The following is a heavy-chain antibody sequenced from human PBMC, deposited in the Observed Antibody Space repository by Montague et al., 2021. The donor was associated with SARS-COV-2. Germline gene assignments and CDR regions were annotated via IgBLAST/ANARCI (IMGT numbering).Heavy chain of an antibody. CDR1: GGSFSGYY. Sequence: SETLSLTCAVHGGSFSGYYWTRIRQPPGKGLEWVGEINDRGSTNYNPSFESRLTMSVDTSKNQFSLRLKSVSAADTAVYYCARGQVTIFGVLIMLPAAGAVDVWGQGTTVTVSS. CDR3: ARGQVTIFGVLIMLPAAGAVDV. D-gene: IGHD3-3*01. V-gene: IGHV4-34*01. J-gene: IGHJ3*01. CDR2: INDRGST.